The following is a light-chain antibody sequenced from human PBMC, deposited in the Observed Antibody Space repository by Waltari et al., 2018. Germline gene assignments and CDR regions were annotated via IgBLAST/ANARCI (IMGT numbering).Light chain of an antibody. CDR3: QQPFITPWT. CDR2: NTS. Sequence: DIQMTQSPSSLSASVGERVTIAGRPSQGVTFHLNWYQQKPGRAPKLLISNTSTLQNGVPSRFSGSGSGTDFTLTITSLHPEDFASYSCQQPFITPWTFGPGTKVDI. CDR1: QGVTFH. J-gene: IGKJ1*01. V-gene: IGKV1-39*01.